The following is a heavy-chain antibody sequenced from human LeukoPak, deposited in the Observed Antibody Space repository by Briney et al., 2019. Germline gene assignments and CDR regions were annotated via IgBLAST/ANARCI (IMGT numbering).Heavy chain of an antibody. D-gene: IGHD3-22*01. J-gene: IGHJ4*02. V-gene: IGHV1-69*13. CDR1: GGTFSSYA. CDR3: AREADYYDSSGLPYFDY. Sequence: GASVKVSCKASGGTFSSYAISWVRQAPGQGLEWMGGITPIFGTANYAQKFQGRVTITADESTSTAYMELSSLRSEDTAVYYCAREADYYDSSGLPYFDYWGQGTLVTVSS. CDR2: ITPIFGTA.